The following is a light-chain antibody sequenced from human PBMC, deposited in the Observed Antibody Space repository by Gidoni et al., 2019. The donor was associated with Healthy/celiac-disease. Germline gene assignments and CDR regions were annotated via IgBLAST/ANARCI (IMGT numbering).Light chain of an antibody. J-gene: IGKJ2*01. CDR3: QQSYSTPLYT. V-gene: IGKV1-39*01. Sequence: DIQMTQSPSSLSASVGDRVTISCRASQSISSHFNWYQQKAGKAPKLLVYAASRLQSGVPSRFSGSGSGTDFTLTISSLQPVDFATYFCQQSYSTPLYTFGQXTKLEIK. CDR2: AAS. CDR1: QSISSH.